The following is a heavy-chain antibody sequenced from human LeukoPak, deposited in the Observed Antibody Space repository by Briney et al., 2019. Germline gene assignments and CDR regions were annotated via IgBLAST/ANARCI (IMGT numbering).Heavy chain of an antibody. D-gene: IGHD2-8*01. J-gene: IGHJ4*02. CDR2: ISLSGLT. CDR3: SRENGAFSPFGF. V-gene: IGHV4-4*02. Sequence: PSETLSLTCRVSGGSISTTNWWSWVRQSPGQGLEWIGEISLSGLTNYSPSLSGRVTMSLDKPKNQLSLNLSSVTAADTAVYYCSRENGAFSPFGFWGQGTLVTVPS. CDR1: GGSISTTNW.